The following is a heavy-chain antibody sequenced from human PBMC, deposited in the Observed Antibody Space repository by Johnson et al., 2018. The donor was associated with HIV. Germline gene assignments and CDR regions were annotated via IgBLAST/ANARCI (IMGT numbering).Heavy chain of an antibody. V-gene: IGHV3-23*03. Sequence: VQLIESGGGLVQPGGSLRLSCAASGFTFSSYAMSWVRQAPGKGLEWVSVIYSGGSTYYADSVKGRFTVPRDNSKNMLYLQMNSLRAEDTAVYYCAKEEGLAAAGTGEAFDIWGQGTMVTVSS. CDR2: IYSGGST. CDR1: GFTFSSYA. J-gene: IGHJ3*02. D-gene: IGHD6-13*01. CDR3: AKEEGLAAAGTGEAFDI.